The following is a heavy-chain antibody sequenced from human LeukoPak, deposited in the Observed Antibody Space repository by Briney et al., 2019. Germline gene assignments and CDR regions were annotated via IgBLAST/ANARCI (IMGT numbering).Heavy chain of an antibody. J-gene: IGHJ4*02. CDR2: ISYDGKNK. V-gene: IGHV3-30*04. D-gene: IGHD1-26*01. Sequence: GRSLRLSCAASGITFRTYAMHWVRQAPGKGLEWVAVISYDGKNKYYTDSVKGRFTISRDLSKNTLYLQMNSLRAEDTALYYCARKYSGTNPFDYWGQGTLVTVSS. CDR1: GITFRTYA. CDR3: ARKYSGTNPFDY.